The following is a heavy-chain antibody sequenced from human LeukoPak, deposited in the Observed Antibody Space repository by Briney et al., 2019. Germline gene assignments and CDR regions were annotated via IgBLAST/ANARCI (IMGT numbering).Heavy chain of an antibody. CDR1: GFTLSTYG. V-gene: IGHV3-30*18. CDR3: AKDGGDIVVVVAAINYYGMDV. Sequence: GGSLRLSCAASGFTLSTYGMHWVRQAPGKGLEWVAVISYDGSNKYYADSVKGRFTISRDNSKNTLYLQMNSLRAEDTAVYYCAKDGGDIVVVVAAINYYGMDVWGQGTTVTVSS. J-gene: IGHJ6*02. CDR2: ISYDGSNK. D-gene: IGHD2-15*01.